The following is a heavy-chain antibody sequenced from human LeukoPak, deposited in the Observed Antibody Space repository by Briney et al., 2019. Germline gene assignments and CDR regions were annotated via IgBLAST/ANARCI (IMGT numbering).Heavy chain of an antibody. CDR3: ATALPRLLWFGELRQSYWYFDL. CDR2: ISGSGGST. J-gene: IGHJ2*01. Sequence: PGGSLRLSCAASGFTFSSYAMSWVRQAPGKGLEWVSAISGSGGSTYYADSVKGRFTISRDSSKNTLYLQMNSLRPEDTAVYYCATALPRLLWFGELRQSYWYFDLWGRGTLVTVSS. CDR1: GFTFSSYA. V-gene: IGHV3-23*01. D-gene: IGHD3-10*01.